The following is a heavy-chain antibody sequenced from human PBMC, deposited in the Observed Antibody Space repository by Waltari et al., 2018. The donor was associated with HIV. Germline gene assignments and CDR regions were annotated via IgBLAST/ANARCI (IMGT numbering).Heavy chain of an antibody. CDR3: ARDRARTTDYYYYGMDV. V-gene: IGHV1-2*02. D-gene: IGHD1-7*01. J-gene: IGHJ6*02. Sequence: QVQLVQSGAEVKKPGASVKVSCKASGYTFTGYYMHWVRQAPGQGLEWMRWINPNSGGTNYAQKFQGRVTMTRYTSISTAYMELSRLRSDDTAVYYCARDRARTTDYYYYGMDVWGQGTTVTVSS. CDR1: GYTFTGYY. CDR2: INPNSGGT.